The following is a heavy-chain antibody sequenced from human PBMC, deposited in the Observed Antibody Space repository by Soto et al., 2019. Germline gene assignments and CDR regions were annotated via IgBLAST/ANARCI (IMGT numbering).Heavy chain of an antibody. J-gene: IGHJ4*02. D-gene: IGHD1-20*01. CDR2: IIPLLDIT. Sequence: QVQLVHSGAEVKKPGSSVKVSCKPSGGTFGTYTISWVRQAPGQGLEWMGRIIPLLDITHYAQKFQGRVTLTADKSTTTAYMELSSLSSAATAVYYCARGVTGRLTRGVVPFYWGQGTLVTVSS. V-gene: IGHV1-69*02. CDR3: ARGVTGRLTRGVVPFY. CDR1: GGTFGTYT.